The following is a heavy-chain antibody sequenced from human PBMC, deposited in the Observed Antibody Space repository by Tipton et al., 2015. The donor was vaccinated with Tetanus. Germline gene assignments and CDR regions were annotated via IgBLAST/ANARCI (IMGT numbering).Heavy chain of an antibody. J-gene: IGHJ4*02. V-gene: IGHV4-31*03. CDR3: ARDQARGARGWNYFDY. CDR1: GGSISSGGYY. Sequence: LVKPTQTLSLTCTVSGGSISSGGYYWSRIRQHPGKGPEWIGDIYYSGSTYYNPSLKSRVTISVDTSKNQFSLKLNSVTAADTAVYYCARDQARGARGWNYFDYWGQGTLVTVSS. D-gene: IGHD1-26*01. CDR2: IYYSGST.